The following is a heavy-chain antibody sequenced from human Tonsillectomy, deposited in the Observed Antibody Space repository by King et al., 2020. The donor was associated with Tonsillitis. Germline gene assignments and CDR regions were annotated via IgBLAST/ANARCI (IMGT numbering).Heavy chain of an antibody. D-gene: IGHD3-3*01. CDR2: ISFDGTNK. Sequence: VQLVESGGGVVQPGRSLRLSCAASGFTFSNYGMHWVRQAPGKGLEWVAVISFDGTNKYYADSVKGRFTISRDNSKNTLYLQMNSLRAEDTAVYYCAKEFEGVGFGVVIRFGMDVWGQGTTVTVSS. CDR3: AKEFEGVGFGVVIRFGMDV. V-gene: IGHV3-30*18. CDR1: GFTFSNYG. J-gene: IGHJ6*02.